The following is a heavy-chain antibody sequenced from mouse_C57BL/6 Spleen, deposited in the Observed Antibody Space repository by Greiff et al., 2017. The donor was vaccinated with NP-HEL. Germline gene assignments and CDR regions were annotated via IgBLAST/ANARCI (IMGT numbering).Heavy chain of an antibody. CDR3: AREGTTVPPFDD. D-gene: IGHD1-1*01. CDR1: GYTFTSYW. J-gene: IGHJ2*01. Sequence: IQLQQSGAELVMPGASVKLSCKASGYTFTSYWMHWVKQRPGQGLEWIGEIDPSDSYTNYNQKFKGKSTLTVDKSSSTAYMQLSSLTSEDSAVYYCAREGTTVPPFDDWGQGTTLTVSS. CDR2: IDPSDSYT. V-gene: IGHV1-69*01.